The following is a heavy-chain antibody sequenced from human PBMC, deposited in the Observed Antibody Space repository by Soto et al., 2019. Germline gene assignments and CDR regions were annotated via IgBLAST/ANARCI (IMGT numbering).Heavy chain of an antibody. D-gene: IGHD1-7*01. CDR2: ISGSGGST. CDR1: GFTFSSYA. J-gene: IGHJ4*02. CDR3: AKAPRLELFAY. V-gene: IGHV3-23*01. Sequence: VGSLRLSCAASGFTFSSYAMSWFRQAPVNGLEWVSAISGSGGSTYYADSVKGRFTISRDNSKNTLYLQMNSLRADYTAVYYWAKAPRLELFAYGGQEPLAPVPS.